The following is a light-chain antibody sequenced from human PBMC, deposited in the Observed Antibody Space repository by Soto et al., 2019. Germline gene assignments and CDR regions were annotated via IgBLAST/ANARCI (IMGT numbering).Light chain of an antibody. CDR2: AAS. CDR1: QVIRND. Sequence: DIQMTQSPSSLSASVGDRVTITCRASQVIRNDLSWYQQKPGKAPKRLIYAASSLQSGVPSRFSGSGSGTEFTLTISSLQPEDFATYYCQQYNHYWTFGQGTKVDIK. V-gene: IGKV1-17*01. CDR3: QQYNHYWT. J-gene: IGKJ1*01.